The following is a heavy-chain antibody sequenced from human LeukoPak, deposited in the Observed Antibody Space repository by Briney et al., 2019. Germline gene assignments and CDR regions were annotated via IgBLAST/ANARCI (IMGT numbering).Heavy chain of an antibody. V-gene: IGHV4-59*01. CDR3: ARDGGRGYSYGSDTFHI. D-gene: IGHD5-18*01. Sequence: SETLSLTCTVSGGSISSYNCSWIRLPPGQGLEWMGCIYYSGSTNYNPSLKSRVTISVDTSKTQFSLKLSSVTAADTAVYYCARDGGRGYSYGSDTFHIWGQGSMVTVSS. CDR1: GGSISSYN. J-gene: IGHJ3*02. CDR2: IYYSGST.